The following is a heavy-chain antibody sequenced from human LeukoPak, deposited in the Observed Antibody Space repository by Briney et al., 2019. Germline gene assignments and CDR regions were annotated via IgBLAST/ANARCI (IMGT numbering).Heavy chain of an antibody. CDR1: GGSISSSSYY. V-gene: IGHV4-39*07. Sequence: SETLSLTCTVSGGSISSSSYYWGWIRQPPGKGLEWIGSIYYSGSTNYNPSLKSRVTISVDTSKNQFSLKLSSVTAADTAVYYCARVTGSGYYQSYFDYWGQGTLVTVSS. CDR2: IYYSGST. D-gene: IGHD3-3*01. J-gene: IGHJ4*02. CDR3: ARVTGSGYYQSYFDY.